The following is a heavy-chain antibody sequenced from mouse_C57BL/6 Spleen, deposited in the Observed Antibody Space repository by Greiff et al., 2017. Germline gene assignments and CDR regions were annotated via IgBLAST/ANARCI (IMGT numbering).Heavy chain of an antibody. V-gene: IGHV1-80*01. CDR3: ARRSTVPYAMDY. Sequence: VQLQQSGAELVKPGASVKISCKASGYAFSSYWMNWVKQRPGKGLEWIGQIYPGDGDTNYNGKFKGKATLTADKSSSTAYMQLSSLTSEDSAVYFCARRSTVPYAMDYWGQGTSVTVSS. D-gene: IGHD1-1*01. J-gene: IGHJ4*01. CDR2: IYPGDGDT. CDR1: GYAFSSYW.